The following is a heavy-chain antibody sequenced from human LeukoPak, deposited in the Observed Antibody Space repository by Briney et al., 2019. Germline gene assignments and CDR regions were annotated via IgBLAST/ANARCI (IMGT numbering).Heavy chain of an antibody. V-gene: IGHV3-30-3*01. D-gene: IGHD2-21*02. J-gene: IGHJ4*02. Sequence: GGSLRLSCAASGFTFSSYAMHWVRQAPGKGLEWVAVISYDGSNNDYAESVKGRFTISRDNSKNMLYLQMDSLRAEDTAVYYCARDLRGGDYEGTYWGQGTLVTVSS. CDR3: ARDLRGGDYEGTY. CDR2: ISYDGSNN. CDR1: GFTFSSYA.